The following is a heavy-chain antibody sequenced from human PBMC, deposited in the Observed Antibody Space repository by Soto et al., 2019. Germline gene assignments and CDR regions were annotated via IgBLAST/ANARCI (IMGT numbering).Heavy chain of an antibody. Sequence: PSETLSLSCTVSGCSISNSNYYWGWIRQPPGKGLEWIASLYYSGSTYYNPSLKSRVTISVDSSKNQFSLKLSSVTAADTAVYYCASPDVYGGYYVHFDYWGQGTLVTVSS. V-gene: IGHV4-39*01. CDR3: ASPDVYGGYYVHFDY. CDR1: GCSISNSNYY. J-gene: IGHJ4*02. D-gene: IGHD5-12*01. CDR2: LYYSGST.